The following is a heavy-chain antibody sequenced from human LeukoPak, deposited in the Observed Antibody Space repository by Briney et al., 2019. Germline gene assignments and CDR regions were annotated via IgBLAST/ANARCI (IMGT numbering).Heavy chain of an antibody. CDR3: ARDSGSNEDLDY. V-gene: IGHV3-30*04. D-gene: IGHD2-15*01. J-gene: IGHJ4*02. Sequence: GGSLRLSCAASGFTFSSYVMHWVRQAPGKGLEWVALTSTDGSNKYYADSVKGRFTISRDNSMNTLYLQMNSLRAEDTAIYYCARDSGSNEDLDYWGQGTLVTVSS. CDR1: GFTFSSYV. CDR2: TSTDGSNK.